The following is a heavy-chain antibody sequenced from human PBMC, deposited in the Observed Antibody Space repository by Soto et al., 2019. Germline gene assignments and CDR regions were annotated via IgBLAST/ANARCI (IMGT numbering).Heavy chain of an antibody. J-gene: IGHJ5*02. V-gene: IGHV4-30-4*01. CDR2: IYYSGST. CDR1: GGSISSGDYY. Sequence: SETLSLTCTVSGGSISSGDYYWSWIRQPPGKGLEWIGYIYYSGSTYYNPSLKSRVTISVDTSKNQFSLKLSYVTAADTAVYYCSRSFCSSTSCFLGCFDPCGQGTLVTVSS. D-gene: IGHD2-2*01. CDR3: SRSFCSSTSCFLGCFDP.